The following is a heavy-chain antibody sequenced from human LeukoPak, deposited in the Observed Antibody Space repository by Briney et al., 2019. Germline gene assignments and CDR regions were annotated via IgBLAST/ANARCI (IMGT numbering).Heavy chain of an antibody. D-gene: IGHD2-21*02. CDR2: IYHSGST. CDR1: GGSISSSNW. Sequence: KPSETPSLTCAVSGGSISSSNWWSWVRQPPGKGLEWIGEIYHSGSTNYNPSLKSRVTISVDKSKNQFSLKLSSVTAADTAVYYCARASSDFLNWFDPWGQGTLVTVSS. J-gene: IGHJ5*02. CDR3: ARASSDFLNWFDP. V-gene: IGHV4-4*02.